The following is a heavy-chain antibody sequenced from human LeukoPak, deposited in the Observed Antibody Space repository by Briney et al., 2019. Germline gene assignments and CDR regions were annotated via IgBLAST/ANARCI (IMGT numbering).Heavy chain of an antibody. CDR1: GGSISSYY. D-gene: IGHD6-13*01. V-gene: IGHV4-4*07. Sequence: SETLSLTCTASGGSISSYYWSWIRQPAGKGLEWIGRIYTSGSTNYNPSLKSRVTISVDTSKNQFSLKLSSVTAADTAVYYCARVSRLYSSSWYYFDYWGQGTLVTVSS. CDR2: IYTSGST. J-gene: IGHJ4*02. CDR3: ARVSRLYSSSWYYFDY.